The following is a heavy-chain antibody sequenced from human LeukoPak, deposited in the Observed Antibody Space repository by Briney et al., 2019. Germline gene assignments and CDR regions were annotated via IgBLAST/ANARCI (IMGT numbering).Heavy chain of an antibody. Sequence: SETLSLTCTVSGGSISSGDYYWSWIRQPPGKGLEWIGYIYYSGSSYYNPSLKSRVTISVDTPKSQLSLKLSSVTAADTAVYYCARGGSGSQYFDYWGQGTLVTVSS. D-gene: IGHD1-26*01. CDR3: ARGGSGSQYFDY. J-gene: IGHJ4*02. V-gene: IGHV4-30-4*01. CDR1: GGSISSGDYY. CDR2: IYYSGSS.